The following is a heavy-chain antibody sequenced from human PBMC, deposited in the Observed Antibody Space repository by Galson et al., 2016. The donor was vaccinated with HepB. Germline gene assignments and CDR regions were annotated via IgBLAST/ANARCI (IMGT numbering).Heavy chain of an antibody. J-gene: IGHJ6*02. V-gene: IGHV3-66*01. Sequence: SLRLSCAASGFTVGSSYMTWVRQAPGKGLEWVSVIYNGGGSTYYADSVKGRFTISRDNSMNTLYLQMSSLRAEDTAVYYCATDIHYDFWNGYYSNGMDVWGQGTTVTVSS. CDR1: GFTVGSSY. D-gene: IGHD3-3*01. CDR2: IYNGGGST. CDR3: ATDIHYDFWNGYYSNGMDV.